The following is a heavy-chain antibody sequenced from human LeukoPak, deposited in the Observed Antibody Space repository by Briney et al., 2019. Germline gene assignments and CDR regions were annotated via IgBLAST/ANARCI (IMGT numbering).Heavy chain of an antibody. J-gene: IGHJ6*03. V-gene: IGHV3-64*01. CDR1: GFTFSSYA. D-gene: IGHD5-24*01. Sequence: GGSLRLSCAASGFTFSSYAMHWVRQAPGKGLEYVSAISSNGGSTYYANSVKGRFTISRDNSKNTLYLQMGSLRAEDMAVYYCARDGVEMATIPYYYMDVWGKGTTVTVSS. CDR2: ISSNGGST. CDR3: ARDGVEMATIPYYYMDV.